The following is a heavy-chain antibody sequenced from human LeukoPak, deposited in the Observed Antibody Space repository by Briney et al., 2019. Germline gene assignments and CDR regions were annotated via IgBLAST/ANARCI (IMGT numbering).Heavy chain of an antibody. CDR2: ISRDNKSV. CDR3: AREGSYSYPY. Sequence: GGSLRLSCAASGFTFNEYYMTWTRQAPGKGLEWISFISRDNKSVFYADSVKGRFTISRDNAKSSVFLQMNGLRTEDTAVYYCAREGSYSYPYWGQGTLVTVSS. J-gene: IGHJ4*02. D-gene: IGHD5-18*01. CDR1: GFTFNEYY. V-gene: IGHV3-11*01.